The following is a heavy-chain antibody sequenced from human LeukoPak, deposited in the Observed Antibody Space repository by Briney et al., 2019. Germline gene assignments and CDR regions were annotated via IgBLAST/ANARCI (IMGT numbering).Heavy chain of an antibody. V-gene: IGHV3-21*01. Sequence: GGSLRLSCAASGFTFSSYGMHWVRQAPRKGLEWVSAISSSSSYIYYADSVKGRFTISRDNAKNSLYLQMNSLRAEDTAVYYCARDLYGFIAVAANYWGQGTLVTVSS. CDR1: GFTFSSYG. CDR3: ARDLYGFIAVAANY. CDR2: ISSSSSYI. D-gene: IGHD6-19*01. J-gene: IGHJ4*02.